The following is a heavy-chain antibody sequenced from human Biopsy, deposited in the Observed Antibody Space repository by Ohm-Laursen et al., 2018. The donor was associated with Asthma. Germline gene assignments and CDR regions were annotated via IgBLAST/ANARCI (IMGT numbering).Heavy chain of an antibody. CDR3: ARVAYGDLTCFDP. V-gene: IGHV3-74*01. CDR1: GFTFSSYW. Sequence: SLRLSCAASGFTFSSYWMHWVRQAPGKGLVWVSRINSDVSSTSYAAPVKGRFTISRDNAKNTLYLQMNSLRAEDTAVYYCARVAYGDLTCFDPWGQGTLVTVSS. J-gene: IGHJ5*02. D-gene: IGHD4-17*01. CDR2: INSDVSST.